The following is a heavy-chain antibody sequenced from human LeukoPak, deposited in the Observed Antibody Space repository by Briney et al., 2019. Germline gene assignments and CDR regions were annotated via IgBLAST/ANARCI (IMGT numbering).Heavy chain of an antibody. J-gene: IGHJ4*02. Sequence: ASVKVSCKASGYTLTGYYMHWVRQAPGQGLEWMGWINPNSGGTNYAQKFQGRVTMTRDTSISTAYMELSRLRSDDTAVYYCASPHDSSGYYYFDYWGQGTLVTVSS. CDR3: ASPHDSSGYYYFDY. D-gene: IGHD3-22*01. CDR1: GYTLTGYY. CDR2: INPNSGGT. V-gene: IGHV1-2*02.